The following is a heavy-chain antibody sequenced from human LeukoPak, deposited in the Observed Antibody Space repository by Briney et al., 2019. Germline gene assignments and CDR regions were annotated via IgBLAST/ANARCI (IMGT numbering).Heavy chain of an antibody. Sequence: SETLSLTCTVSGDSLTGYYWGWIRQPPGKGLEWIGNIYYTGNTYYNPSLKSRVTISVDTSKNQFSLKLSSVTAADTAVYYCAREDCSGGSCYSVYWGQGTLVTVSS. CDR3: AREDCSGGSCYSVY. D-gene: IGHD2-15*01. CDR2: IYYTGNT. J-gene: IGHJ4*02. CDR1: GDSLTGYY. V-gene: IGHV4-38-2*02.